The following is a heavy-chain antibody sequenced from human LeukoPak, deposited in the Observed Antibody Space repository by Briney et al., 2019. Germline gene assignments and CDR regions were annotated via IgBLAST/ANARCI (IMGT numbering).Heavy chain of an antibody. J-gene: IGHJ6*04. D-gene: IGHD3-22*01. CDR1: GGSLSSYY. V-gene: IGHV4-59*01. CDR3: ARDRGFSSAWGGDYYYGMDV. Sequence: PSETLSLTCTVSGGSLSSYYWSWIRQPPGKRLEWIGYIYYSGCAIYNPSLRSRVTISRDTSKNQFSLKLNSVTAADTAMYYCARDRGFSSAWGGDYYYGMDVWGKGTTVTVSS. CDR2: IYYSGCA.